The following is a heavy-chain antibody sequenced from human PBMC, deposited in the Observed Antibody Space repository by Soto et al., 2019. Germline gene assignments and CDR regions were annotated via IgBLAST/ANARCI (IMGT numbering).Heavy chain of an antibody. Sequence: SVKVSCKARGGTFKRYVISWVRQAPGQGLEWMGGIIPVFGSAHYAQKFQGRVIITADKATSTAYMELSSLRSEDTAIYYCARGSYYGHQIYDYCGQPTLVAVSS. CDR2: IIPVFGSA. CDR3: ARGSYYGHQIYDY. V-gene: IGHV1-69*06. D-gene: IGHD4-17*01. CDR1: GGTFKRYV. J-gene: IGHJ4*02.